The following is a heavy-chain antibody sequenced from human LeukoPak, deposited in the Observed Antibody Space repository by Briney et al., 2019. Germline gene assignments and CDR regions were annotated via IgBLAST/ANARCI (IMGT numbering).Heavy chain of an antibody. CDR1: GLSSSKAW. J-gene: IGHJ5*02. CDR2: IKSKTDGRTT. CDR3: STLGYSYGAA. V-gene: IGHV3-15*01. Sequence: RQSLTLSCLPAGLSSSKAWASCVRHPPGEGREWVGRIKSKTDGRTTDYAAPVKGRFIISRDDSKNTLYLQMNSLKTEDTAVYYCSTLGYSYGAAWGQGTLVTVSS. D-gene: IGHD5-18*01.